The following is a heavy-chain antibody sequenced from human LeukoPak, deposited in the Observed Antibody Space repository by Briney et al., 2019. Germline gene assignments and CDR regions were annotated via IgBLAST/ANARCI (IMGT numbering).Heavy chain of an antibody. CDR1: GGSISSYY. J-gene: IGHJ4*02. CDR2: IYYSGST. D-gene: IGHD6-6*01. CDR3: ASLESSPFEGGRLS. V-gene: IGHV4-59*01. Sequence: SETLSLTCTVSGGSISSYYWSWIRQPPGKGLEWIGYIYYSGSTNYNPSLKSRVTISVDTSKNQFSLKLSSVTAADTAVYYCASLESSPFEGGRLSWGQGTLVTVSS.